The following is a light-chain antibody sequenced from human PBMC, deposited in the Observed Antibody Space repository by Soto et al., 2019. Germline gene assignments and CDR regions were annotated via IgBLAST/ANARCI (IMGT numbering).Light chain of an antibody. Sequence: EIVLTQSPATLSLSPGERATLSCRASQSLDSSFLAWYQQKPGQAPRLLIYDASNRATGIPDRFSGSGSGTDFTLTISSLEPEDFAVYYCQQRSNWPTTFGQGTKVDIK. V-gene: IGKV3D-20*02. CDR3: QQRSNWPTT. J-gene: IGKJ1*01. CDR1: QSLDSSF. CDR2: DAS.